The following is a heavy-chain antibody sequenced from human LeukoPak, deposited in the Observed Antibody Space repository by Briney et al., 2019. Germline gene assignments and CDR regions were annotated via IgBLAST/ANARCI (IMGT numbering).Heavy chain of an antibody. CDR2: IVVGSRNT. CDR3: ARDRTAATGRLYDY. CDR1: GFTFTTSA. J-gene: IGHJ4*02. Sequence: SVKVSCKASGFTFTTSAMQWVRQARGQRLEWIGWIVVGSRNTNYAQKFQERVTITRDMSTSTAYMYLSSLRSEDTAVYYCARDRTAATGRLYDYWGQGTLVTVSS. D-gene: IGHD6-13*01. V-gene: IGHV1-58*02.